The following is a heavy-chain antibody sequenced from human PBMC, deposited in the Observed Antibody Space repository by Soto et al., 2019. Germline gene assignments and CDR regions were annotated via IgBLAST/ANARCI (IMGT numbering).Heavy chain of an antibody. D-gene: IGHD5-12*01. Sequence: QVQLQESGPGLVKPSQTLSLTCTVSGGSISSGGYYWYWIRQHPGKGLEWIGYIYYSGTTSYNPSLKSRVTISVDTSKNQFSLKLSSVTAADTAVYYCAPSCVACGRFNYYGMDVWGQGTTVTVSS. CDR3: APSCVACGRFNYYGMDV. CDR1: GGSISSGGYY. J-gene: IGHJ6*02. CDR2: IYYSGTT. V-gene: IGHV4-31*03.